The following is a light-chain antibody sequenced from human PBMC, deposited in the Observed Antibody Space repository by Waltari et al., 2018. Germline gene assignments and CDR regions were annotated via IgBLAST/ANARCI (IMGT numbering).Light chain of an antibody. CDR2: DVA. CDR3: SSYTSSSTRV. V-gene: IGLV2-14*03. J-gene: IGLJ1*01. Sequence: QSALTQPASVSGSPGQSITISCTGTSSDVGGYNFVPWYQQHPGKPPQLMIYDVANRPSGVSNRFSGSKSGNTASLTISGLQAEDEADYYCSSYTSSSTRVFGTGTKVTVL. CDR1: SSDVGGYNF.